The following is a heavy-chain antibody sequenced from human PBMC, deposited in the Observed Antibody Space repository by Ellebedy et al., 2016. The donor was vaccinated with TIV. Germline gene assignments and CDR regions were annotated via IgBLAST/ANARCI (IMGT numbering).Heavy chain of an antibody. J-gene: IGHJ6*02. CDR1: GFIVSSNF. CDR3: ARDRSMDV. V-gene: IGHV3-53*01. Sequence: GESLKISCAASGFIVSSNFMSWVRQAPGKGLEWVSVIFSDGSTYYADSVKGRFTISRDISKNTLHLQMNSLRAEDTAVYYCARDRSMDVWGQGTTVTVSS. CDR2: IFSDGST.